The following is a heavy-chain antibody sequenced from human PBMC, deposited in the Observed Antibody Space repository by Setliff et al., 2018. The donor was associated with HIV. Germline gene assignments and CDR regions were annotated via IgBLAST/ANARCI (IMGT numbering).Heavy chain of an antibody. Sequence: ASVKVSCKTSGYSFSSHPIHWVRQAPGQRPEWMGWIKTGNGDIQYSQKFRDRVTITRDTSADTVYMELSSLRSEDTAVYYCARDRCDSVKCYLYNWFDPWGQGTLVTVSS. J-gene: IGHJ5*02. CDR3: ARDRCDSVKCYLYNWFDP. D-gene: IGHD3-22*01. CDR2: IKTGNGDI. V-gene: IGHV1-3*04. CDR1: GYSFSSHP.